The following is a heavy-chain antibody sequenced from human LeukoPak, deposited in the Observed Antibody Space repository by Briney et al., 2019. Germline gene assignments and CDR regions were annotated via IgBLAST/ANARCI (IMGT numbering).Heavy chain of an antibody. V-gene: IGHV4-34*01. D-gene: IGHD5-18*01. Sequence: PSETLSLTCAVYGGSFSGYYWSWIRQPPGKGLEWIGEINHSGSTNYNPSLKSRVTISVDTSKNQFSLKLSSVTAADTAVYYCARASLHVTSAMATGGVDYWGQGTLVTVSS. CDR3: ARASLHVTSAMATGGVDY. CDR2: INHSGST. CDR1: GGSFSGYY. J-gene: IGHJ4*02.